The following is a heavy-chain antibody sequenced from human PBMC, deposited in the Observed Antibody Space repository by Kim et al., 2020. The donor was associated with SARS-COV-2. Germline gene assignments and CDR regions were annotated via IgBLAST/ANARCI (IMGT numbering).Heavy chain of an antibody. Sequence: ASVKVSCKACGYMFTSYGFSWVRQAPGQGLEWLGWISPLDGNTKYGQKVQGRVIMTTDTSTNTAYMELWSLRSDDTAMYYCLRGGYGDFSFFYLGHGTLV. CDR1: GYMFTSYG. D-gene: IGHD4-17*01. CDR2: ISPLDGNT. J-gene: IGHJ4*01. CDR3: LRGGYGDFSFFY. V-gene: IGHV1-18*04.